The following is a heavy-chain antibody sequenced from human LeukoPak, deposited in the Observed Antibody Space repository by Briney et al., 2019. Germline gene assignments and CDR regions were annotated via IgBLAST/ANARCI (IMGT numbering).Heavy chain of an antibody. V-gene: IGHV3-43*02. J-gene: IGHJ4*02. Sequence: GGSLRLSCAASGFTFDDYAMHWVRQAQGKGLEWVSLISGDGGSTYYADSVKGRFTISRDNSKNSLYLQMNSLRTEDTALYYCAKDMNDFWSGYSSFDYWGQGTLVTVSS. CDR1: GFTFDDYA. D-gene: IGHD3-3*01. CDR2: ISGDGGST. CDR3: AKDMNDFWSGYSSFDY.